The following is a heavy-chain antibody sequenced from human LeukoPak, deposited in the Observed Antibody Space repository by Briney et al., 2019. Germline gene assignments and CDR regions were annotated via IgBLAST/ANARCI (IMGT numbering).Heavy chain of an antibody. CDR3: AKDKGYGDYQLDY. CDR1: GFTFSSYG. J-gene: IGHJ4*02. D-gene: IGHD4-17*01. CDR2: ISYDGSNK. V-gene: IGHV3-30*18. Sequence: GRSLRLSCAASGFTFSSYGMHWVRQAPGKGLEWVAVISYDGSNKYYADSVKGRFTISRDNSKNTLYLQMNSLRAEDTAVYYRAKDKGYGDYQLDYWGQGTLVTVSS.